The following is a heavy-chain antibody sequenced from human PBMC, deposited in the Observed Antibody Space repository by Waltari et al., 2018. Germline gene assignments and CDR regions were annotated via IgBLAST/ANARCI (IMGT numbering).Heavy chain of an antibody. D-gene: IGHD6-19*01. CDR2: IKSDGRST. Sequence: EVQLVESGGGLVQPGGSLRLSCVASGFTFSNFWMHWVHQAPGKGLVWVSRIKSDGRSTSYADSVKGRFTISRDNAKNTLYLQMNSLRAEDTAVYYCARGFQWLGYWGQGTLVTVSS. J-gene: IGHJ4*02. V-gene: IGHV3-74*01. CDR3: ARGFQWLGY. CDR1: GFTFSNFW.